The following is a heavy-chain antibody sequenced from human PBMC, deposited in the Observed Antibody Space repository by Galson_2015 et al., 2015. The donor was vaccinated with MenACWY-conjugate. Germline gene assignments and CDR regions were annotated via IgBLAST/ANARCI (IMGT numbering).Heavy chain of an antibody. CDR3: ARSVLAAASSFDAFDM. Sequence: SLRLSCAASGFTFSSYWMNWVRQAPGKGLEWVANIKQDGSAKYYVDSVKGRFTISRDNAKNSLHLQTNSLRVEDTAVYYCARSVLAAASSFDAFDMWGQGTMVTVSS. J-gene: IGHJ3*02. V-gene: IGHV3-7*03. CDR2: IKQDGSAK. CDR1: GFTFSSYW. D-gene: IGHD6-13*01.